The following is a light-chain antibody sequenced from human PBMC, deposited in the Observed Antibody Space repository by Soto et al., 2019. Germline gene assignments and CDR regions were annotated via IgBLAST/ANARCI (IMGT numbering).Light chain of an antibody. V-gene: IGLV2-14*01. J-gene: IGLJ1*01. CDR2: DAS. CDR3: SSYTSSGTYV. CDR1: SSDVGGYNY. Sequence: QSLLAQPASVFGSPGQSITISCTGASSDVGGYNYVSWYQQHPGKAPKVMIYDASNRPSGVSNRFSGSKSGNTASLTISGLQAEDEADYFCSSYTSSGTYVFGTGTKVTVL.